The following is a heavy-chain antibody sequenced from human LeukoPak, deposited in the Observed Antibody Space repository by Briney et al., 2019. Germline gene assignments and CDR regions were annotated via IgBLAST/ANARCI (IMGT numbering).Heavy chain of an antibody. D-gene: IGHD2-21*02. CDR2: VWYDGSYQ. Sequence: PGKSLRLSCAASGFTFRNHGMHWVRQAPGKGLEWVAVVWYDGSYQYYADSVKGRFTISRDNSKNTLSLQMDSLRDEDTAMYYCARWGDGKRFDYWGQGTPVTVSS. V-gene: IGHV3-33*01. CDR3: ARWGDGKRFDY. CDR1: GFTFRNHG. J-gene: IGHJ4*02.